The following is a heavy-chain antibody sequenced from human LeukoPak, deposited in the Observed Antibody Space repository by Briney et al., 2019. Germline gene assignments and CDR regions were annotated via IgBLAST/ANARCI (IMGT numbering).Heavy chain of an antibody. V-gene: IGHV3-7*01. CDR3: ARYGLGDTFDV. Sequence: GGSLRLSCAASGFTFTNIRMSWARQAPGKGLEWVASIKQDGSETRYVDSLKGRFTIFRDNTKTSLYLHMDTLRAEDTAVYYCARYGLGDTFDVWGHGTVVTVSS. J-gene: IGHJ3*01. D-gene: IGHD4-17*01. CDR1: GFTFTNIR. CDR2: IKQDGSET.